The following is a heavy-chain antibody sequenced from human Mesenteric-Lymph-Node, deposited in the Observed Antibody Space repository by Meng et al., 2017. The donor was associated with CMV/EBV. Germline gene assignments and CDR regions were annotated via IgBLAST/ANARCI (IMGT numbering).Heavy chain of an antibody. CDR3: TGGPGGTYRY. Sequence: VSCKTSGYSFTDYAIHWVRLAPGQRLEWMGWINTGNGKPRYSQNLQGRVTFTRDTSASTGYMELSSLKSEDTAVYYCTGGPGGTYRYWGQGTLVTVSS. CDR2: INTGNGKP. V-gene: IGHV1-3*04. CDR1: GYSFTDYA. D-gene: IGHD3-16*02. J-gene: IGHJ4*02.